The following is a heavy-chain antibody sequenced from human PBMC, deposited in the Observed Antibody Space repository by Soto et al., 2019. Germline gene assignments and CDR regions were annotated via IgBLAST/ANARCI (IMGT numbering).Heavy chain of an antibody. D-gene: IGHD6-19*01. J-gene: IGHJ5*02. Sequence: PVKVSCKASGGTFSSYAISWVRQAPGQGLEWMGGIIPIFGTANYAQKFQGRVTITADKSTSTAYMELSSLRSEDTAVYYCARVRGSGWYQGWFDPWGQGTLVTVSS. CDR3: ARVRGSGWYQGWFDP. CDR2: IIPIFGTA. CDR1: GGTFSSYA. V-gene: IGHV1-69*06.